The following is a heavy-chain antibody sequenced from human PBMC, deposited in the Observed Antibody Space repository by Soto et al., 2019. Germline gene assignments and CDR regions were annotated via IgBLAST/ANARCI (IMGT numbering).Heavy chain of an antibody. Sequence: QPGGSLRLSCAASGFTFSSYAMSWVRQAPGKGLEWVSAISGSGGSTYYADSVKGRFTISRDNSKNRLYLQMNSLRAEDTAVYYCAKLIMDPLWFGELFEVYFDYWGQGTLVTVSS. CDR2: ISGSGGST. V-gene: IGHV3-23*01. D-gene: IGHD3-10*01. J-gene: IGHJ4*02. CDR3: AKLIMDPLWFGELFEVYFDY. CDR1: GFTFSSYA.